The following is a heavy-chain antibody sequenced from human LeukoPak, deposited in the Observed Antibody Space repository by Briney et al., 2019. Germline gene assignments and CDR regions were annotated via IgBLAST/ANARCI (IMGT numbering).Heavy chain of an antibody. Sequence: SQTLSLTCTVSGGPISSGGYYWSWIRQHPGKGLEWIGYIYYSGSTYYNPSLKSRVTISVDTSKNQFSLKLSSVTAADTAVYYCARVSFGLTIFGVVIGDNYYYYYMDVWGKGTTVTVSS. J-gene: IGHJ6*03. D-gene: IGHD3-3*01. CDR2: IYYSGST. CDR1: GGPISSGGYY. V-gene: IGHV4-31*03. CDR3: ARVSFGLTIFGVVIGDNYYYYYMDV.